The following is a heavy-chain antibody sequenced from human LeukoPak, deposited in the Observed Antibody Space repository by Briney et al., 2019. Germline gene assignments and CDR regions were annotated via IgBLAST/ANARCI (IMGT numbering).Heavy chain of an antibody. J-gene: IGHJ3*02. CDR2: IIPILGIA. CDR3: ARDLYSGHEGNAFDI. V-gene: IGHV1-69*04. CDR1: GYTFTSYA. D-gene: IGHD5-12*01. Sequence: SVKVSCKASGYTFTSYAITWVRQAPGQGLEWMGRIIPILGIANYAQKFQGRVTIIADKSTSTAYMELSSLRSEDTAVYYCARDLYSGHEGNAFDIWGQGTMVTVSS.